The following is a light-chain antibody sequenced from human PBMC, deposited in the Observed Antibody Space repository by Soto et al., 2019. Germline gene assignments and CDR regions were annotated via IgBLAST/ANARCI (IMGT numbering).Light chain of an antibody. J-gene: IGKJ2*01. CDR1: QSISSD. Sequence: EIVMTQSPANLSVSPGERATLSCRASQSISSDVAWYQQKPGQAPRLLIYGASTTATGIPARFSGSGSGTEFTLTISSLQSEDFAVYNCQQYNKWPRTFGQGTKVEIK. CDR3: QQYNKWPRT. CDR2: GAS. V-gene: IGKV3-15*01.